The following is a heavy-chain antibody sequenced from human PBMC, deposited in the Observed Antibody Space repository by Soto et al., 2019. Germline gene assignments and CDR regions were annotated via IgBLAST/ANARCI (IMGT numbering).Heavy chain of an antibody. CDR3: AKSLVGCSGGSCYYDYYYYDMDV. V-gene: IGHV3-23*01. J-gene: IGHJ6*04. CDR2: ISGSGGST. Sequence: EVQLLESGGGLVQPGGSLRLSCAASGFTFSSYAMSWVRQAPGKGLEWVSAISGSGGSTYYADSVKGRFTISRDNSKNTRYVVMSGLRAEDTAVYYCAKSLVGCSGGSCYYDYYYYDMDVCGRGTAVTVSS. D-gene: IGHD2-15*01. CDR1: GFTFSSYA.